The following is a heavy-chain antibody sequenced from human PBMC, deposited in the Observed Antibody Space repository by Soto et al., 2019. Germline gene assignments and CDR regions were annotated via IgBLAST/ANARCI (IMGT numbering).Heavy chain of an antibody. J-gene: IGHJ3*02. CDR2: IIPILDIA. V-gene: IGHV1-69*02. CDR3: AAGGHGAFDI. D-gene: IGHD1-26*01. Sequence: QVQLVQSGAEVKKPGSSVKVSCKASGDTFSSYTISWVRQAPGQGLEWMGRIIPILDIANYAQKFQGRVTITADKSTSTAYMELSSLSSEDPAVYYCAAGGHGAFDIWGQGTRVTVSS. CDR1: GDTFSSYT.